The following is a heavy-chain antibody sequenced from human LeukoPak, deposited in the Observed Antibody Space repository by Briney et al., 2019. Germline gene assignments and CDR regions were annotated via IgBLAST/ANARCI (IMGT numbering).Heavy chain of an antibody. CDR3: AKDRRLVEMATGIGY. J-gene: IGHJ4*02. Sequence: GGSLRLSCAASGFTFSNYWMFWVRQAPGKGLVWVSRINSDGSTTNYTDSVKGRFTISRDNAKNTLYLQMNSLRAEDTAVYYCAKDRRLVEMATGIGYWGQGTLVTVSS. V-gene: IGHV3-74*01. CDR1: GFTFSNYW. CDR2: INSDGSTT. D-gene: IGHD5-24*01.